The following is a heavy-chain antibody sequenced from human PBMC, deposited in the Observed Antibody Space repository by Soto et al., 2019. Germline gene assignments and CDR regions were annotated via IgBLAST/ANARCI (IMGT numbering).Heavy chain of an antibody. Sequence: SETLSLTCTVSGGSISSGDYYWSWIRQPPGKGLEWIGYIYYSGSTYYNPSLKSRVTISVDTSKNQFSLKLSSVTAADTAVYYCARFTMIVVVKNGDALDIGGQGTMATVSS. CDR1: GGSISSGDYY. D-gene: IGHD3-22*01. CDR3: ARFTMIVVVKNGDALDI. V-gene: IGHV4-30-4*01. J-gene: IGHJ3*02. CDR2: IYYSGST.